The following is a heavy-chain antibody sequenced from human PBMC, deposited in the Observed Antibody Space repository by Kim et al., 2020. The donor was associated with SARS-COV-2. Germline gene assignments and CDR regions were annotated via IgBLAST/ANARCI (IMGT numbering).Heavy chain of an antibody. CDR3: ARMAPRTDYFDY. J-gene: IGHJ4*02. V-gene: IGHV3-11*01. CDR1: GFTFSDYY. Sequence: GGSLRLSCAASGFTFSDYYMSWIRQAPGKGLEWVSYISSSGSTIYYADSVKGRFTISRDNAKNSLYLQMNSLRAEDTAVYCCARMAPRTDYFDYWGQGTLVTVSS. CDR2: ISSSGSTI. D-gene: IGHD5-12*01.